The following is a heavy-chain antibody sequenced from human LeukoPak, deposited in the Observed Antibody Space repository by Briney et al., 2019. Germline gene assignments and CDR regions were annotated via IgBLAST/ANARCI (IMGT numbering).Heavy chain of an antibody. D-gene: IGHD2-21*01. CDR2: LVYDERN. CDR3: ARDLSAAYDF. CDR1: GFPFSSYG. V-gene: IGHV3-33*01. Sequence: GGSLRLSCAASGFPFSSYGMHWVRQAPGKGLEWVARLVYDERNDYANSVKGRFTISRDNSKNTLYLQMDNLRVDDTAVYYCARDLSAAYDFWGQGILVTISS. J-gene: IGHJ4*02.